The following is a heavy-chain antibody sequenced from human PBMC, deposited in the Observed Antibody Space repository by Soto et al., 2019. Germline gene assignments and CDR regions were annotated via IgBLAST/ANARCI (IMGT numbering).Heavy chain of an antibody. D-gene: IGHD1-26*01. CDR2: ISAYNGNT. Sequence: ASVKVSCKASGYTFTSYGISWVRQAPGQGLEWMGWISAYNGNTNYAQKLQGRVTMTTDTSTSTAYMELRSLRSDDTAVYYCAREVQWELLSYYYGMDVWGQGTTVTVSS. J-gene: IGHJ6*02. CDR3: AREVQWELLSYYYGMDV. V-gene: IGHV1-18*04. CDR1: GYTFTSYG.